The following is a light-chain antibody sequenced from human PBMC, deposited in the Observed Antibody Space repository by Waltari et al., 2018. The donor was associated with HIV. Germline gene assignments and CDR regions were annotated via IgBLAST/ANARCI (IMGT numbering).Light chain of an antibody. Sequence: QSVLTQPPSVSAAPGQKVTISCSGSRSTLRNTPLSWYHQFPGTAPKLVIYDNSHRPSGIPDRFSGSKSGTSATLDITGLQTGDEADYYCGTWDSSLSAWVFGGGTKLAVL. CDR2: DNS. J-gene: IGLJ2*01. CDR3: GTWDSSLSAWV. V-gene: IGLV1-51*01. CDR1: RSTLRNTP.